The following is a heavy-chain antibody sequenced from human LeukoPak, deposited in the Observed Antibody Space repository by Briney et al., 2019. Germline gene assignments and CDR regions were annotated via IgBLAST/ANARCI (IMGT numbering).Heavy chain of an antibody. CDR2: ISSSSSYI. V-gene: IGHV3-21*01. CDR3: ARESPNYDFWSGYYLYYYGMDV. D-gene: IGHD3-3*01. CDR1: GFTFSSYS. J-gene: IGHJ6*02. Sequence: GGSLRLSCAASGFTFSSYSMNWVRQAPGKGLEWVSSISSSSSYIYYADSVKGRFTISRDNAKNSLYLQMNSLRAEDTAVYYCARESPNYDFWSGYYLYYYGMDVWGQGTTVTVSS.